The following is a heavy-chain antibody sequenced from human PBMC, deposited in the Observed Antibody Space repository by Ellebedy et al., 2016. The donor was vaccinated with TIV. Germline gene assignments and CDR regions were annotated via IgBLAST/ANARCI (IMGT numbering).Heavy chain of an antibody. V-gene: IGHV3-53*05. CDR3: AKASKSYGSRGYYVLEN. CDR2: IYSGGST. CDR1: GFTVSSNY. J-gene: IGHJ4*02. Sequence: GESLKISCAASGFTVSSNYINWVRQAPGKGLEWVSVIYSGGSTYYADSVKGRFTISRDNSKNTLYLQMNSLRPEDTAVYYCAKASKSYGSRGYYVLENWGLGTLVTVSS. D-gene: IGHD3-22*01.